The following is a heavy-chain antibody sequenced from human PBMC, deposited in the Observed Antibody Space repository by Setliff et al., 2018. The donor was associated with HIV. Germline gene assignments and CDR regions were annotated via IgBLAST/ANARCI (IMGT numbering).Heavy chain of an antibody. V-gene: IGHV4-59*08. CDR1: GGSISSYS. CDR3: ARHTRGDYFYMDV. CDR2: IYHSGIT. Sequence: SETLSLTCTVSGGSISSYSWSWIRQPPGKGLEWIGYIYHSGITNYSPSLKSRAIISVDQSKNQFSLKLSSVTAADTAVYYCARHTRGDYFYMDVWGKGTTVTVSS. J-gene: IGHJ6*03. D-gene: IGHD4-17*01.